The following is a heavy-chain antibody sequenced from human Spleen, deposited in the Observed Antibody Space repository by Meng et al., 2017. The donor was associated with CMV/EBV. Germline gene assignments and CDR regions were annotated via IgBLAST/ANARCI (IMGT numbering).Heavy chain of an antibody. J-gene: IGHJ6*02. CDR1: TFTFSSFI. CDR2: VSHDGSNK. Sequence: GGSLRLSCAGSTFTFSSFIIHWVRQAPGRGLEWVTVVSHDGSNKYYADSVNGRFSTSRDNSRRTLYLQMNSLRVEDTAVYYCATDGSRSPYYSYGMDVWGQGTTVTVSS. CDR3: ATDGSRSPYYSYGMDV. D-gene: IGHD2-2*01. V-gene: IGHV3-30*03.